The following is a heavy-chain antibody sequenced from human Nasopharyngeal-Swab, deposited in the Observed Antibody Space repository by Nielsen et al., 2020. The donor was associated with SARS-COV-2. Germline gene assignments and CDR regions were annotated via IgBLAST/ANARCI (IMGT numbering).Heavy chain of an antibody. D-gene: IGHD4-17*01. CDR3: ARTTVTTDPGDY. V-gene: IGHV3-23*01. J-gene: IGHJ4*02. Sequence: GESLKISCAASGFTFSSYAMSWVRQAPGKGLEWVSAISGSGGGTYYADSVKGRFTISRDNSKNTLYLQMNSLRAEDTAVYFCARTTVTTDPGDYWGQGTLVTVSS. CDR1: GFTFSSYA. CDR2: ISGSGGGT.